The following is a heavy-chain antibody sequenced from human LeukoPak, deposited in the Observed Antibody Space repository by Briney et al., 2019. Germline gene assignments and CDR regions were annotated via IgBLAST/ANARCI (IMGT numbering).Heavy chain of an antibody. V-gene: IGHV4-39*01. CDR1: GDSISSSNCY. Sequence: SETLSLTCTVSGDSISSSNCYWGWIPQPPGKGLEWIGSIYFNGGTYYNASLKSRVTISVDTSKNQFSLKLSSVTAADTAVYYCARQTGSGLFSLPGGQGTLVTVSS. CDR2: IYFNGGT. J-gene: IGHJ4*02. D-gene: IGHD3-10*01. CDR3: ARQTGSGLFSLP.